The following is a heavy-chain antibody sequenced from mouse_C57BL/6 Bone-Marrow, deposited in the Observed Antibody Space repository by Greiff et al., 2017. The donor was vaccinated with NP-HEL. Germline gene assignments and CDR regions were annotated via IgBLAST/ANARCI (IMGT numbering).Heavy chain of an antibody. Sequence: EVMLVESGGGLVKPGGSLKLSCAASGFTFSSYAMSWVRQTPEKRLEWVATISDGGSYTYYPDNVKGRFTISRDNAKNNLYLQMSHLKSEDTAMYYCARRETVLFDYWGQGTTLTVSS. CDR1: GFTFSSYA. CDR3: ARRETVLFDY. J-gene: IGHJ2*01. V-gene: IGHV5-4*03. CDR2: ISDGGSYT. D-gene: IGHD4-1*01.